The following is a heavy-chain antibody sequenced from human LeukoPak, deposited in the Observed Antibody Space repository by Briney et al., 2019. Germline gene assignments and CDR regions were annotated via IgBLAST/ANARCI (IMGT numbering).Heavy chain of an antibody. Sequence: GRSLRLSCAASGFTFSSYGMHWVRRAPGKGLEWVAVIWYDGTERYYADSVKGRFTISRDNSKRTLYLQMNSLRAEDTAVYYCVRGWDRIDYWGQGTLVAVSS. CDR1: GFTFSSYG. J-gene: IGHJ4*02. V-gene: IGHV3-33*01. CDR3: VRGWDRIDY. CDR2: IWYDGTER. D-gene: IGHD1-26*01.